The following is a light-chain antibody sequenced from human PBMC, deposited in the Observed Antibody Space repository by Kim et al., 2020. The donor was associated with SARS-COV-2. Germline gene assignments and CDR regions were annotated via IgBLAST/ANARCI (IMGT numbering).Light chain of an antibody. Sequence: VPSSGPVSASNTGSNYVSLCPQLPGTAPKLLIYRRNHRPSWVPDRFSCSPSGNSASLAISGLRSEDEADYYCAAWDDNLSGYVFGIGTKVTVL. CDR1: ASNTGSNY. V-gene: IGLV1-47*01. CDR2: RRN. J-gene: IGLJ1*01. CDR3: AAWDDNLSGYV.